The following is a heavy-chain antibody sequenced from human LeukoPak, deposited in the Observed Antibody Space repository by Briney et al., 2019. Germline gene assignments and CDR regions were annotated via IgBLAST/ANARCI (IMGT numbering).Heavy chain of an antibody. J-gene: IGHJ6*03. V-gene: IGHV4-4*07. CDR2: IYTSGST. D-gene: IGHD3-10*02. Sequence: SETLSLTCTVSGGSISSSYRNWIRQPAGKGLEWIGRIYTSGSTNYNPSLKSRVTISVDKSKNQFSLKLSSVTAADTAMYYCARDLPYVGYNYYYMDFWGKGTTVTVSS. CDR3: ARDLPYVGYNYYYMDF. CDR1: GGSISSSY.